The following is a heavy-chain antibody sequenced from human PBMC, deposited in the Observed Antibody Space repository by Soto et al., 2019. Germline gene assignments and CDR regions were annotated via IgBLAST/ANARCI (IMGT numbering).Heavy chain of an antibody. CDR1: GYTFTNDY. CDR3: ARASWDRVRGVKAFDY. V-gene: IGHV1-46*01. CDR2: INPSTGTT. Sequence: QVQLVQSGAEVKKPGASVKVSCKASGYTFTNDYMHWVRQAPGQGLEWMGIINPSTGTTSYAQKGQGRVTMTRDTSTSTVHMDLRSLRSDDTAVYYFARASWDRVRGVKAFDYWGQGTLVTVSS. D-gene: IGHD3-10*01. J-gene: IGHJ4*02.